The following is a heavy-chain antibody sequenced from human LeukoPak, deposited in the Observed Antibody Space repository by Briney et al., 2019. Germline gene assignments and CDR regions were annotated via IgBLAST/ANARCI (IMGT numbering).Heavy chain of an antibody. V-gene: IGHV3-23*01. D-gene: IGHD5-12*01. CDR3: ARDIYSGYAFYFDY. Sequence: GGSLRLSCAASGFTFSSYAMSWVRQAPGKGLEWVSAISGSGGSTYYADSVKGRFTISRDNSKNTLYLQMNSLRAEDTAVYYCARDIYSGYAFYFDYWGQGTLVTVSS. CDR1: GFTFSSYA. J-gene: IGHJ4*02. CDR2: ISGSGGST.